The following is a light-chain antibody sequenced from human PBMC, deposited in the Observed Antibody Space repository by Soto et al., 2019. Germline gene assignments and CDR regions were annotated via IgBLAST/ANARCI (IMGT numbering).Light chain of an antibody. Sequence: QSALTQPPSASGTPGQRVTISCSGSSSNIGSNTVNWYQQLPGTAPKLLIYNNNQRPSGVPDRFSGSKSGTSASLAISGLQSEDEADYYCGAWDDSLNGGVFGGGTKLTVL. CDR2: NNN. V-gene: IGLV1-44*01. CDR1: SSNIGSNT. J-gene: IGLJ2*01. CDR3: GAWDDSLNGGV.